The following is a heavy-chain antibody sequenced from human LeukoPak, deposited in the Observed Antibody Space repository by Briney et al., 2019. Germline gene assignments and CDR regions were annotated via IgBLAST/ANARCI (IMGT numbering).Heavy chain of an antibody. D-gene: IGHD6-13*01. Sequence: SVTVSCKASGGTFTSYAISWVRQAPGQGLEWMGRIIPILGIANYAQKFQGRVTITADKSTSTAYMELSSLRSEDTAVYYCARDPGMDSSSWYVDHYYYGMDVWGQGTTVTVSS. CDR3: ARDPGMDSSSWYVDHYYYGMDV. CDR1: GGTFTSYA. V-gene: IGHV1-69*04. J-gene: IGHJ6*02. CDR2: IIPILGIA.